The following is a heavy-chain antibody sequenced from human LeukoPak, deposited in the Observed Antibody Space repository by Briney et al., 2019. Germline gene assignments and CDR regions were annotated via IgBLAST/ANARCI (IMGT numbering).Heavy chain of an antibody. D-gene: IGHD6-19*01. CDR1: GFTFSSYW. Sequence: GGSLRLSCAASGFTFSSYWMHWVRQAPGKGLVWVSRINSDGSSTSYADSVKGRFTISRDNAKNTLYLQMNSLRAEDTAVYYCARDRLGGGIAVAGTGIDYWGQETLVTVSS. V-gene: IGHV3-74*01. CDR3: ARDRLGGGIAVAGTGIDY. J-gene: IGHJ4*02. CDR2: INSDGSST.